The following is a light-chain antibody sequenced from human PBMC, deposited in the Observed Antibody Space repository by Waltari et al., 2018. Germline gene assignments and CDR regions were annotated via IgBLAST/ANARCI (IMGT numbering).Light chain of an antibody. V-gene: IGLV3-10*01. J-gene: IGLJ3*02. CDR3: YSTDSSGNHRV. Sequence: SYELTQPPPVSVSPGHTATITRPGETFPKKNAYLYQQKSGQAPVLVIYEDSKRPSGIPERFSGSSSGTMATLTISGAQVEDEADYYCYSTDSSGNHRVFGGGTKLTVL. CDR1: TFPKKN. CDR2: EDS.